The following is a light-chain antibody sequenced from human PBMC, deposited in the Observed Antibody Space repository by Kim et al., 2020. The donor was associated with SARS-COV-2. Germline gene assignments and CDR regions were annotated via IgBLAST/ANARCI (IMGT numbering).Light chain of an antibody. CDR1: QGLSNY. CDR3: QRYYNAPWT. V-gene: IGKV1-27*01. Sequence: ASVGYRVTITRRASQGLSNYLAWYQHKPGKVPELLIYAASTLQSGVPSRFSGSGSGTDFTLTISSLQPEDVATYYCQRYYNAPWTFGQGTKVDIK. CDR2: AAS. J-gene: IGKJ1*01.